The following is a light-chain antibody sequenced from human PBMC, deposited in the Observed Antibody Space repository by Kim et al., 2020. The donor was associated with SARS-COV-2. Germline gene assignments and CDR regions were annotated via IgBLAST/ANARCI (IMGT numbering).Light chain of an antibody. J-gene: IGKJ2*01. CDR1: QSISSW. CDR2: KAS. Sequence: ECVGDRVTITCRASQSISSWLAWYQQKPGKAPKLLIYKASSLESGVPSRFSGSGSGTEFTLTISSLQPDDFATYYCQQYNSYPYTFGQGTKLEIK. CDR3: QQYNSYPYT. V-gene: IGKV1-5*03.